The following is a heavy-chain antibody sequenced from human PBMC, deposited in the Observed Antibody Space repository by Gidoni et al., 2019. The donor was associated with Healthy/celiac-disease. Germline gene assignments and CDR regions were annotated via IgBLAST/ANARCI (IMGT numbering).Heavy chain of an antibody. CDR3: AREIAAAANWFDP. V-gene: IGHV4-59*01. D-gene: IGHD6-13*01. J-gene: IGHJ5*02. CDR1: GGSISSYY. Sequence: QVQLQESGPGLVKPSETLSLTCPVSGGSISSYYWSWIRQPPGKGLEWIGYIYYSGSTNYNPSLKSRVTISVDTSKNQFSLKLSSVTAADTAVYYCAREIAAAANWFDPWGQGTLVTVSS. CDR2: IYYSGST.